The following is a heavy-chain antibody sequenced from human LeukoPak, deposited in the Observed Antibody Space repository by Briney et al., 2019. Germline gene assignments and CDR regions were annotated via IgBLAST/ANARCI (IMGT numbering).Heavy chain of an antibody. Sequence: PVKVSCKASGGTFSSYAISWVRQAPGQGLEWMGRIIPILGIANYAQKFQGRVTITADKSTSTAYMELSSLRSEDTAVYYCAREMRYDFWSGYYTGGDYGMDVWGQGTTVTVSS. V-gene: IGHV1-69*04. CDR2: IIPILGIA. D-gene: IGHD3-3*01. J-gene: IGHJ6*02. CDR1: GGTFSSYA. CDR3: AREMRYDFWSGYYTGGDYGMDV.